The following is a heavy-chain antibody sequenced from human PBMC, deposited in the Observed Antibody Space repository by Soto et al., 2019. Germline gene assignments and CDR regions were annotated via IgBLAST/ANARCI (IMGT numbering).Heavy chain of an antibody. D-gene: IGHD5-12*01. Sequence: LETLSLTCDVYGGSFSGYIWTWIRQTPGKGLQWIGQINHSGSANYNRSLKSRVTISVDTSKNQFSLKLSSVTAADTAVYYCARRWGGYSGYDNRNDYWGQGTLVTVSS. CDR1: GGSFSGYI. CDR2: INHSGSA. CDR3: ARRWGGYSGYDNRNDY. V-gene: IGHV4-34*01. J-gene: IGHJ4*02.